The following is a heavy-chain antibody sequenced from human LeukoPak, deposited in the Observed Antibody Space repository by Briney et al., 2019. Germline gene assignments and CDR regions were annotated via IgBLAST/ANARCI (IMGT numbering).Heavy chain of an antibody. CDR3: AKLLAVTNSYYFNY. CDR2: ISGSGSGGST. J-gene: IGHJ4*02. D-gene: IGHD6-19*01. CDR1: GFTFSSYA. V-gene: IGHV3-23*01. Sequence: GGSLRLSCAASGFTFSSYAMSWVRQAPGKGLEWVSTISGSGSGGSTYYADSVKGRFTISRDNSKDTLYLQMNSLRAEDTAVYYCAKLLAVTNSYYFNYWGQGTLVTVSS.